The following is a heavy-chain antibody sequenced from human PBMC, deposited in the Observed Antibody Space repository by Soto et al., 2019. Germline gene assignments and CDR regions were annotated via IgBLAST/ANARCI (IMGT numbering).Heavy chain of an antibody. Sequence: SETLSLTCTVSGVSIGSYYWSWFRQPPGKGLEWIGYIYYSGTTNYNPSLKSRVTLSVDTSKNQFSLKVSSVTAADTAVYYCAKLQYRNSYYYYYYMDVWGKGTTVTVSS. CDR1: GVSIGSYY. J-gene: IGHJ6*03. V-gene: IGHV4-59*08. CDR2: IYYSGTT. D-gene: IGHD4-4*01. CDR3: AKLQYRNSYYYYYYMDV.